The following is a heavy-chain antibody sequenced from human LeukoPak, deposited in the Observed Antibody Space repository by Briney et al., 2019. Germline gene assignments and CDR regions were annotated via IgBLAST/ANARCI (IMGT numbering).Heavy chain of an antibody. Sequence: ASVKVSCKASGYTFTSYAMHWVRQAPGQRLEWMGWINAGNGNTKYSQEFQGRVTITRDTSASTAYMELNSLRAEDTAVYYCARSSGSGSRWGYFDYWGQGTLVTVSS. V-gene: IGHV1-3*03. J-gene: IGHJ4*02. D-gene: IGHD1-26*01. CDR1: GYTFTSYA. CDR3: ARSSGSGSRWGYFDY. CDR2: INAGNGNT.